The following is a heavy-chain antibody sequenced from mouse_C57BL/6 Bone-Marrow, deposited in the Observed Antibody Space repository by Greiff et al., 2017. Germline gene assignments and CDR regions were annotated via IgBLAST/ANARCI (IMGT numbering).Heavy chain of an antibody. J-gene: IGHJ2*01. CDR1: GFNFKDDY. CDR2: IDPEIGDT. CDR3: SSFGSSYLDF. V-gene: IGHV14-4*01. D-gene: IGHD1-1*01. Sequence: EVQLQQPGAELVRPGASVKLSCTASGFNFKDDYIHWVKQRPEQGLEWIGWIDPEIGDTEYASKFQGKATITSDTSSNTAYLQLSSLTSEDTAVYCCSSFGSSYLDFGGRGTPLTVAA.